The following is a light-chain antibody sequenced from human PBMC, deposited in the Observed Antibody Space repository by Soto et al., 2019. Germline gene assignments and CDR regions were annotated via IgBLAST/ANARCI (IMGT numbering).Light chain of an antibody. CDR2: GVS. V-gene: IGKV3-15*01. CDR1: QSVSSN. Sequence: EIVMTQSPATLSVSPGERATLSCRASQSVSSNLAWYQQKPGQAPRILIYGVSTRATGISARFSGGGSVTEFTLTISSLQSEDFAVYYCQQYEKWPPSITFGQGTRLEIK. CDR3: QQYEKWPPSIT. J-gene: IGKJ5*01.